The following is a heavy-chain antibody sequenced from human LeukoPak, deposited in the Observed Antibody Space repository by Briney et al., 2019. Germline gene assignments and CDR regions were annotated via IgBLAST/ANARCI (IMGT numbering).Heavy chain of an antibody. V-gene: IGHV4-59*08. CDR1: GGSISSYY. D-gene: IGHD6-19*01. J-gene: IGHJ4*02. CDR3: ARARSAWYPDH. CDR2: IYYSGST. Sequence: SETLSLTCTGSGGSISSYYWSWILQPPGKGLESIGYIYYSGSTNHNPPLKSRVSISVDTSKNQFSLKLNSVTAADTAVYYCARARSAWYPDHWGQGTLVTVSS.